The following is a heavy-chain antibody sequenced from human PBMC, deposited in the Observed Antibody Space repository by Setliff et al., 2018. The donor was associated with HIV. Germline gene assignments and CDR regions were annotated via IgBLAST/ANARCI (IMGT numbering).Heavy chain of an antibody. Sequence: SETLSLTCSVSGGAISGSGYYWSWIRQPPGKALEWIGYTYSNPSLRSRLSTSLDTSKNQFSLKLNSVTAADTAVYYYARLTRITTAGHWGQGTLVTVSS. CDR3: ARLTRITTAGH. D-gene: IGHD6-13*01. CDR1: GGAISGSGYY. V-gene: IGHV4-61*05. J-gene: IGHJ4*02. CDR2: TYSN.